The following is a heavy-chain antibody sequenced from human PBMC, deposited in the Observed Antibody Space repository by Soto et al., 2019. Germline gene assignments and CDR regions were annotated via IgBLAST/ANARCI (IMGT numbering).Heavy chain of an antibody. J-gene: IGHJ2*01. CDR3: ARVVGATEAGAINWYFDL. V-gene: IGHV1-18*04. Sequence: QVQLVQSGAEVKKPGASVKVSCKASGYTFTSYGISWVRQAPGQGLEWMGWISAYNGNTNYAQKLQGRVTMTTDTSTSTAYMELRSLRFDDTAVYYCARVVGATEAGAINWYFDLWGRGTLVTVSS. CDR1: GYTFTSYG. CDR2: ISAYNGNT. D-gene: IGHD1-26*01.